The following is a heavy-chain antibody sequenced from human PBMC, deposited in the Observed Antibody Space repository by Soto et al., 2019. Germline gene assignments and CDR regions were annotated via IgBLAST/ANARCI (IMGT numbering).Heavy chain of an antibody. CDR2: IYSGGST. CDR1: GFTVSSNY. J-gene: IGHJ3*02. D-gene: IGHD6-13*01. CDR3: ARPYSSNWYGAFDI. V-gene: IGHV3-66*01. Sequence: GGSLRLSCVASGFTVSSNYMSWVFQAPGKGLEWVSIIYSGGSTYYADSVKGRFTISRDNSKNTLYLQMNSLRAEDTAVYYCARPYSSNWYGAFDIWGQGTMVTVSS.